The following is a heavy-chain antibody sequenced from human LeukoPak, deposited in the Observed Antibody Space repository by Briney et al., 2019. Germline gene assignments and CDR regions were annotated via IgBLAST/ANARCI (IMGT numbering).Heavy chain of an antibody. D-gene: IGHD2-2*01. Sequence: AGGSLRLSCAASGFTFSSYAMHWVRQAPGKGLEWVAVIPYDGSNKYYADSVKGRFTISRDNSKNTLYLQMNSLRAEDAAVYYCAGDIVVVPAANRVVGYYYGMDVWGQGTTVTVSS. J-gene: IGHJ6*02. CDR3: AGDIVVVPAANRVVGYYYGMDV. V-gene: IGHV3-30-3*01. CDR1: GFTFSSYA. CDR2: IPYDGSNK.